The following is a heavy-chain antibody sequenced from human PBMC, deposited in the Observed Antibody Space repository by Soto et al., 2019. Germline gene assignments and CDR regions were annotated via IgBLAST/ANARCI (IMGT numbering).Heavy chain of an antibody. CDR3: AKATRLTDTGSD. CDR2: ISWNSVAI. J-gene: IGHJ4*02. D-gene: IGHD2-8*02. Sequence: EVQLGESGGGLVQPGRSLRLSCAASGFTFDDYALHWVRQVPGKGLEWVSGISWNSVAIHYADSVKGRFTISRDNAKNSLYLQMNNLRGEDTALYYCAKATRLTDTGSDWGQGTLVTVSS. V-gene: IGHV3-9*01. CDR1: GFTFDDYA.